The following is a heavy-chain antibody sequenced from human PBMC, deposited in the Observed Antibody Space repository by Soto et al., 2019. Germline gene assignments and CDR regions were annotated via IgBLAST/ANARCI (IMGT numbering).Heavy chain of an antibody. CDR3: AKCWGLGTPRGGGSCHCQIDY. Sequence: EVQLLQSGGGLVQPGGSLRLSCATSGFTFSSYAMSWVRQAPGKGLEWVSGSDSGGPTYYTDSVKGRFTISRDNSKNTLYMQMNSLRAEDTAVYYCAKCWGLGTPRGGGSCHCQIDYWGQGILVTVSS. J-gene: IGHJ4*02. CDR1: GFTFSSYA. CDR2: SDSGGPT. D-gene: IGHD2-15*01. V-gene: IGHV3-23*01.